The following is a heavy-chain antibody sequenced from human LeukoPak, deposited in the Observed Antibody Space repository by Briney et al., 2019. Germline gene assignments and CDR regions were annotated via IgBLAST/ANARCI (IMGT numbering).Heavy chain of an antibody. CDR1: GGSFSGYY. CDR2: INHSGST. CDR3: ARWFGYAFDI. V-gene: IGHV4-34*01. J-gene: IGHJ3*02. D-gene: IGHD3-10*01. Sequence: SETLSLTCAVYGGSFSGYYWSWIRQPPGKGLEWIGEINHSGSTNYNPSLKSRVTISVDTSKSQISLKLSSVTAADTAVYYCARWFGYAFDIWGQGTMVTVSS.